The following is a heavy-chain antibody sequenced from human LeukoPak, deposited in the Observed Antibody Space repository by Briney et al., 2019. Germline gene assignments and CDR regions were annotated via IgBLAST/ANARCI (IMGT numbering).Heavy chain of an antibody. J-gene: IGHJ4*02. V-gene: IGHV1-69*13. CDR1: GGTLSSYA. CDR3: ARSVLDSSSVFDY. Sequence: SVKVSCKASGGTLSSYAISWVRQAPGQGLEWMGGIIPIFGTANYAQKFQGRVTITADESTSTAYMELSSLRSEDTAVYYCARSVLDSSSVFDYWGQGTLVTVSS. CDR2: IIPIFGTA. D-gene: IGHD6-6*01.